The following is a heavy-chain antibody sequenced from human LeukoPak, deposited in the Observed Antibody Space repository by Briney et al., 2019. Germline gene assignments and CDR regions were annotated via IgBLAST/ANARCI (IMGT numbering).Heavy chain of an antibody. J-gene: IGHJ4*02. V-gene: IGHV4-59*01. CDR1: GGSISSYY. CDR3: ARVSSGSHRDGYNVVDY. D-gene: IGHD5-24*01. Sequence: TSETLSLTCTVSGGSISSYYWTWIRQPPGKGREWIGYIYYSGSTSYNPSLMSRVTFSVDTSRNQFSLGLSSVAAADTAVYYCARVSSGSHRDGYNVVDYWGQGTLVTVSS. CDR2: IYYSGST.